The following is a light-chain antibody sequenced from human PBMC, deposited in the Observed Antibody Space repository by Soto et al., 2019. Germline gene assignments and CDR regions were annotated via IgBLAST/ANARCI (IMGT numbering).Light chain of an antibody. CDR2: GAF. Sequence: EIVLTQSPATLALSPGERATLSCWASPSFANFVACYQQKPGQAPRLLIYGAFNRATGIPARFSGSGSGTDFTLTISSLEPEDSAVYYCQQRNIWPPVTFGHGTRL. CDR3: QQRNIWPPVT. V-gene: IGKV3-11*01. J-gene: IGKJ5*01. CDR1: PSFANF.